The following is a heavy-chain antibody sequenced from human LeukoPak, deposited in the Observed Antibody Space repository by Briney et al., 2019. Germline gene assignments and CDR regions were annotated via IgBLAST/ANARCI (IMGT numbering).Heavy chain of an antibody. CDR3: ARAGGSTVSHSDY. CDR1: GFTFSSYA. J-gene: IGHJ4*02. D-gene: IGHD4-17*01. Sequence: GGSLRLSCAASGFTFSSYAMSWARQAPGKGLEWVASINHNGNVNYYVDSVKGRFTISRDNAKNSLYLQMNSLRAEDTAVYYCARAGGSTVSHSDYWGQGTLVTVSS. CDR2: INHNGNVN. V-gene: IGHV3-7*01.